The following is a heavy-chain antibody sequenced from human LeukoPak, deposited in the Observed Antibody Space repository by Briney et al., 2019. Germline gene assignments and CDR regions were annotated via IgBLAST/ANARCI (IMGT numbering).Heavy chain of an antibody. CDR3: TTPGDSGWYNH. CDR1: GFTFSNFG. D-gene: IGHD6-19*01. Sequence: GGSLRLSCEASGFTFSNFGMHWVRQAPGKGLEWVSVISRNGAHPYYIDSVRDRFTVSRDNSKNIMYLQMNSLRAEDAALYYCTTPGDSGWYNHWGQGTLVTVSS. J-gene: IGHJ4*02. V-gene: IGHV3-23*01. CDR2: ISRNGAHP.